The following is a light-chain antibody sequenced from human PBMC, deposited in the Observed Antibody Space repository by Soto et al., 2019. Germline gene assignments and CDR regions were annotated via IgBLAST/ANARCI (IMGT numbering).Light chain of an antibody. Sequence: QPVLTQSPSASASLGASVKLTCTLSSGHSSYAIAWHQQQPEKGPRYLMKLNSDGSHSKGDGIPDRFSGSSSGAERYLTSSSLQSEDEADYYCQTWGTGMGVFGGGTKVTVL. J-gene: IGLJ2*01. CDR2: LNSDGSH. CDR3: QTWGTGMGV. V-gene: IGLV4-69*01. CDR1: SGHSSYA.